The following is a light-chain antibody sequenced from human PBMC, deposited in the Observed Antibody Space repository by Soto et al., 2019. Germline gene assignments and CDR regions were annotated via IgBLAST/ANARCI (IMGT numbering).Light chain of an antibody. CDR1: QSISSH. CDR2: DAS. Sequence: ETVMTQSPATLSVSPGERVTLSCRASQSISSHLAWYQQKPGQAPRLLIYDASTRASGIPASFSGSGSGTEFTLTISSLQSENFAIYYCQQYHNWPLTFGGGTKVEIK. J-gene: IGKJ4*01. V-gene: IGKV3-15*01. CDR3: QQYHNWPLT.